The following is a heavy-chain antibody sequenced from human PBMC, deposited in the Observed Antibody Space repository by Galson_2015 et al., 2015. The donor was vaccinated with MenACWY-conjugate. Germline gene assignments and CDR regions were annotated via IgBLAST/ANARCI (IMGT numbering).Heavy chain of an antibody. V-gene: IGHV4-59*08. CDR2: IYYSGST. J-gene: IGHJ5*02. D-gene: IGHD2-15*01. CDR1: GGSISSYY. Sequence: ETLSLTCTVSGGSISSYYWSWIRQPPGKGLEWIGYIYYSGSTNYNPSLKSRVTISVDTSKNQFSLKLSSVTAADTAVYYCARHTVVVVAGGEWFDPWGQGTLVTVSS. CDR3: ARHTVVVVAGGEWFDP.